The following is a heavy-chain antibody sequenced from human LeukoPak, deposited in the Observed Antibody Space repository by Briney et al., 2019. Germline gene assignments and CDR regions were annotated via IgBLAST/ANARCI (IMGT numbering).Heavy chain of an antibody. CDR1: GGSISSYY. CDR2: IYYSGST. Sequence: SETLSLTCTVSGGSISSYYWSWIRQPPGKGLEWIGYIYYSGSTNYNPSLKSRVTISVDTSKNQFSLKLSSVTAADTAVYYCATGIVPPGAFDIWGQGTMVTVSS. CDR3: ATGIVPPGAFDI. D-gene: IGHD3-22*01. J-gene: IGHJ3*02. V-gene: IGHV4-59*01.